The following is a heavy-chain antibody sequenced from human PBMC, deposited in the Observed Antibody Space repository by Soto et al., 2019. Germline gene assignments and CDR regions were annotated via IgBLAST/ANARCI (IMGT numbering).Heavy chain of an antibody. V-gene: IGHV6-1*01. Sequence: SQPLSLTFAISGDSVSSNSAAWNWIRQSPSRGLEWLGRTYYRSKWYNDYAVSVKSRITINPDTSKNQFSLQLNSVTPEDTAVYYCARDVQPVSRPGYSSGWNYFDYWGQGTLVTVSS. CDR2: TYYRSKWYN. CDR3: ARDVQPVSRPGYSSGWNYFDY. J-gene: IGHJ4*02. D-gene: IGHD6-19*01. CDR1: GDSVSSNSAA.